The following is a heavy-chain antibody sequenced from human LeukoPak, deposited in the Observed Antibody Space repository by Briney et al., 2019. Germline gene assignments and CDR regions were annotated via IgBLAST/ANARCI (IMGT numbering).Heavy chain of an antibody. CDR3: AKKPVTIKYPFDN. Sequence: PGGSLRLSCAASGFTFSSYAMHWVRQAPGKGLEWVAVISYDGSNKYYADSVKGRFTISRDNSKNTLYLQMNSLRAEDTAVYYCAKKPVTIKYPFDNWGLGTLVTVSS. CDR1: GFTFSSYA. J-gene: IGHJ4*02. V-gene: IGHV3-30*07. D-gene: IGHD5-24*01. CDR2: ISYDGSNK.